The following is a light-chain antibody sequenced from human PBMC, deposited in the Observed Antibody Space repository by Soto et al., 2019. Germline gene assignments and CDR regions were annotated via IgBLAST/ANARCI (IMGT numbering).Light chain of an antibody. CDR1: KLGDKY. V-gene: IGLV3-1*01. CDR3: QAWDSSTGV. CDR2: QDT. J-gene: IGLJ1*01. Sequence: SSELTQPPSVSVSPGQTASITCSGDKLGDKYASWWQQKPGQSPVLVIYQDTKRPSGIPERFSGSNSGNTATLTISGTQAMDEADYYCQAWDSSTGVFGTGTKLTVL.